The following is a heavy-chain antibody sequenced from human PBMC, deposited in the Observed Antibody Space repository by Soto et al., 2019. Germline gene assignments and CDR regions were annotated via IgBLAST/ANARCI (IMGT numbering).Heavy chain of an antibody. D-gene: IGHD1-7*01. CDR2: IYYSGST. CDR1: GGSISSYY. V-gene: IGHV4-59*01. J-gene: IGHJ5*02. CDR3: ARARRELRVEYSTVCWFDP. Sequence: SETLSLTCTVSGGSISSYYWSWIRQPPGKGLEWIGYIYYSGSTNYNPSLKSRVNISVDTSKNQFSLKLSSVTAADTAVYYCARARRELRVEYSTVCWFDPWGQGTLVTVSS.